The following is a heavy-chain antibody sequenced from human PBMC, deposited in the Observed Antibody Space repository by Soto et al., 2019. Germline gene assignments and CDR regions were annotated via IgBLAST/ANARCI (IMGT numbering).Heavy chain of an antibody. J-gene: IGHJ4*02. Sequence: GGSLRLSCAASGFSFSNHWMHWVRQVPGKGLVWVARINSDGSTTTYAESVKGRFTISRANARNTLYLQMDILRAEDTALYYCARGYSSGPDYWGQGT. D-gene: IGHD6-19*01. CDR3: ARGYSSGPDY. CDR1: GFSFSNHW. CDR2: INSDGSTT. V-gene: IGHV3-74*01.